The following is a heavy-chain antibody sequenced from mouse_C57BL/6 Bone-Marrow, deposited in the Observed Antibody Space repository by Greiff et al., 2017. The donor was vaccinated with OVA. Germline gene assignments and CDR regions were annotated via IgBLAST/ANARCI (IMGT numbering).Heavy chain of an antibody. CDR3: ARVTAQATRAWFAY. Sequence: EVNVVESGGGLVKPGGSLKLSCAASGFTFSSYAMSWVRQTPEKRLEWVATISDGGSYTYYPDNVKGRFTISRDNAKNNLYLQMSHLKSEDTAMYYCARVTAQATRAWFAYWGQGTLVTVSA. J-gene: IGHJ3*01. D-gene: IGHD3-2*02. CDR2: ISDGGSYT. CDR1: GFTFSSYA. V-gene: IGHV5-4*03.